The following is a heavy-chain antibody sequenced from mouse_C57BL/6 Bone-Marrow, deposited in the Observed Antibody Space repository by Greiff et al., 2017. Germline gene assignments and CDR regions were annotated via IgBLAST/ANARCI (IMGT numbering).Heavy chain of an antibody. J-gene: IGHJ3*01. Sequence: VQLQQSGAELMKPGASVKLSCKATGYTFTGYWIEWVKQRPGHGLEWIGEILPGSGSTNYNEKFKGKATFPADTSSNTAYMQLSSLTTEDSAIYYCATLGGYDYDGAPWFAYWGQGTLVTVSA. CDR1: GYTFTGYW. CDR3: ATLGGYDYDGAPWFAY. D-gene: IGHD2-4*01. V-gene: IGHV1-9*01. CDR2: ILPGSGST.